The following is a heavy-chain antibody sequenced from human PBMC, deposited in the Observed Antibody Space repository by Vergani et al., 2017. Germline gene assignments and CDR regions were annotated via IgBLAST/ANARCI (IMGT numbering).Heavy chain of an antibody. CDR3: ARGNSLGSY. Sequence: EVQLVESGGGLVQPGGYLRLSCAASGFIFSSYWMHWVRQAPGKGLEWVAAIKEDGSEKQYVDSVKGRFTISRDNAKKSLYLQMNSLRGEDTAVYYCARGNSLGSYWGQGTLVTVSS. V-gene: IGHV3-7*01. D-gene: IGHD1-7*01. CDR2: IKEDGSEK. J-gene: IGHJ4*02. CDR1: GFIFSSYW.